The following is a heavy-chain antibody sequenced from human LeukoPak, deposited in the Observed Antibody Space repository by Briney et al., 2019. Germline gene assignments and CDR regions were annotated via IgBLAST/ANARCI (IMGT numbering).Heavy chain of an antibody. J-gene: IGHJ3*02. Sequence: PSETLSLTCTVSGGSISSGGYYWSWIRQPPGKGLEWIGYIYHSGSTYYNPSLKSRVTISVDRSKNQFSLKLSSVTAADTAVYYCARDRRPVVVIAQPVGDATDAFDIWGQGTMVTVSS. CDR3: ARDRRPVVVIAQPVGDATDAFDI. D-gene: IGHD2-21*01. CDR2: IYHSGST. V-gene: IGHV4-30-2*01. CDR1: GGSISSGGYY.